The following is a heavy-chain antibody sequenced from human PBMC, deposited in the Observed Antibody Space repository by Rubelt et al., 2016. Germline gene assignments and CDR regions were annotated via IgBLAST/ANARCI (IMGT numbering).Heavy chain of an antibody. CDR3: AREAYSGRYPLIDY. J-gene: IGHJ4*02. D-gene: IGHD1-26*01. Sequence: QVQLVQSGAEVKKPGASVKVSCKASGYTFTTYGINWVRQAPGQGLEWMGWISAYNGNTNHAQQLQGRVNMTTDTSTSTAYMELRGLRSDDTAVYYCAREAYSGRYPLIDYWGQGTLVTVSS. CDR2: ISAYNGNT. V-gene: IGHV1-18*01. CDR1: GYTFTTYG.